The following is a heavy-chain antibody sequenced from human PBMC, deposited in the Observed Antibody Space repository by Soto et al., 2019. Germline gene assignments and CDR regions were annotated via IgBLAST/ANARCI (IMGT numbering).Heavy chain of an antibody. CDR1: GGSISSGGYS. V-gene: IGHV4-30-2*01. J-gene: IGHJ5*02. Sequence: PSETLSLTCAVSGGSISSGGYSWSWIRQPPGKGLEWIGYIYHSGSTYYNPSLKSRVTISVDRSKNQFSLKLSSVTAADTAVYYCVRGGSPNWFDPWGQGTLVTVSS. CDR3: VRGGSPNWFDP. D-gene: IGHD3-10*01. CDR2: IYHSGST.